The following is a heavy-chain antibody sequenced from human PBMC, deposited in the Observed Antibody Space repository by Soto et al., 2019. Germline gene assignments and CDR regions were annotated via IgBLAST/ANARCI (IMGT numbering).Heavy chain of an antibody. CDR1: GGTFSSYA. Sequence: SVKVSCKASGGTFSSYAISWVRQAPGQGLEWMGGIIPIFGTANYAQKFQGRVTITADESTSTAYMELSSLRSEDTAVYYCAREGSEVIGGYYYMDVWGKGTTVTVSS. V-gene: IGHV1-69*13. J-gene: IGHJ6*03. CDR2: IIPIFGTA. D-gene: IGHD2-21*01. CDR3: AREGSEVIGGYYYMDV.